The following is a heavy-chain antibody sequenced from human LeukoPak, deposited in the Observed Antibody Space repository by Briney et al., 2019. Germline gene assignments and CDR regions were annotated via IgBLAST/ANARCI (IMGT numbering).Heavy chain of an antibody. J-gene: IGHJ4*02. CDR2: ISWNSGSI. D-gene: IGHD6-19*01. V-gene: IGHV3-9*03. Sequence: GRSLRLSCAASGFTFDDYAMHWVRQAPGKGLEWVSGISWNSGSIGYADSVKGRFTISRDNAKNSLYLQMNSLRAEDMALYYCARDQGGWPYYFDYWGQGTLVTVSS. CDR3: ARDQGGWPYYFDY. CDR1: GFTFDDYA.